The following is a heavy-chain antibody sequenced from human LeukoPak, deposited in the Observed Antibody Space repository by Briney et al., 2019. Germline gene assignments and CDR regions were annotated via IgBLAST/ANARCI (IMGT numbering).Heavy chain of an antibody. D-gene: IGHD3-22*01. V-gene: IGHV3-48*01. CDR1: GFTFSTYS. CDR3: TRGSGYYYYYYGMDV. J-gene: IGHJ6*02. CDR2: ISDSSAM. Sequence: GGSLRLSCAASGFTFSTYSMKWVRQAPGKGLEWVSYISDSSAMYYADSVRGRFTISRENDKNSLFLQMNSLRAEDTAVYYCTRGSGYYYYYYGMDVWGQGTTVTVSS.